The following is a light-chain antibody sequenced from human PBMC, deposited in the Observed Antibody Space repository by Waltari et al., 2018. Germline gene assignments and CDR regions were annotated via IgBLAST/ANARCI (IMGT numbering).Light chain of an antibody. CDR1: SRNVGGYNY. CDR3: SSYTSGSLGV. CDR2: EVS. V-gene: IGLV2-14*01. Sequence: QSALTQPASVSGSPGQSITISCTGTSRNVGGYNYVSWYQQHPGKAPKLLIYEVSNRPSGVSNRFSGSKSGNTASLTISGLQAEDEADYYCSSYTSGSLGVFGGGTKLTVL. J-gene: IGLJ3*02.